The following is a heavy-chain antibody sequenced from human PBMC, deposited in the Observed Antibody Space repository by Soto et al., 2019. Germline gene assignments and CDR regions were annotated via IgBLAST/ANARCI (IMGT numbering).Heavy chain of an antibody. Sequence: QMQLVQSGPEVKKPGTSVKVSCKASGFTFTNSAMQWVRQARGQSLEWIGWIVDGSGNTDYAQRFQQRVTITSDTTTSRADMELSSRRTEDKTVYYCAAGITSFGAMHFWGKGTTVTVSS. CDR3: AAGITSFGAMHF. CDR1: GFTFTNSA. CDR2: IVDGSGNT. J-gene: IGHJ6*03. D-gene: IGHD3-3*01. V-gene: IGHV1-58*02.